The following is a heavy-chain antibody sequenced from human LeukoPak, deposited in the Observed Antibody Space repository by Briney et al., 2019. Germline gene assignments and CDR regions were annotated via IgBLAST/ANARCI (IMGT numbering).Heavy chain of an antibody. CDR2: ISGTGGNT. J-gene: IGHJ4*01. V-gene: IGHV3-23*01. CDR1: EFTLRSYA. Sequence: GGSLRLSCAASEFTLRSYAMSWVRQAPGKGLEWVSAISGTGGNTYYADSVKGRFTISRDNSKNTLYLQMNSLRVEDTAVYYCAPTAVRGGYWGHGTLVTVSS. CDR3: APTAVRGGY. D-gene: IGHD2-15*01.